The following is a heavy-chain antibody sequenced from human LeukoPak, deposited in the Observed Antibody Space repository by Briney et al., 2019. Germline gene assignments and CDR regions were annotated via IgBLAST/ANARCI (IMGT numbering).Heavy chain of an antibody. J-gene: IGHJ5*02. CDR1: GGTFSSYA. Sequence: SVKVSCKASGGTFSSYAISWVRQAPGQGLEWMGGIIPIFGTANYAQKFQGRVTITTDESTSTAYMELSSLRSEDTAVYYWARVQQLVRGANWFDPWGQGTLVTVSS. D-gene: IGHD6-13*01. V-gene: IGHV1-69*05. CDR3: ARVQQLVRGANWFDP. CDR2: IIPIFGTA.